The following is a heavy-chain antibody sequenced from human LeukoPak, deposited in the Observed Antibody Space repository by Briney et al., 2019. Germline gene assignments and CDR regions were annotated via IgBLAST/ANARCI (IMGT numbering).Heavy chain of an antibody. CDR1: GFTFSSYS. J-gene: IGHJ4*02. Sequence: GGSLRLSCAASGFTFSSYSMNWVRQAPGKGLEWVAFIRYDGSNKYYADSVKGRFTISRDNSKNTLYLQMNSLRAEDTAVYYCAKDRSQQLAHAREPFDYWGQGTLVTVSS. CDR2: IRYDGSNK. V-gene: IGHV3-30*02. CDR3: AKDRSQQLAHAREPFDY. D-gene: IGHD6-6*01.